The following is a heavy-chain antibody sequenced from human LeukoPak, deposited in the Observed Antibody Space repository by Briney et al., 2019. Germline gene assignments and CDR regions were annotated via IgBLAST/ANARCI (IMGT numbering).Heavy chain of an antibody. Sequence: PGGSLRLSCAASGFTVSSSYMSWVRQAPGKGLEWVSLMYTGGTTYYADSVKGRFTISRDNSKNTLYLQMNSLRAEDTAVYYCATLMVDDNWFDPWGQGTLVTVSS. D-gene: IGHD2-8*01. CDR1: GFTVSSSY. J-gene: IGHJ5*02. V-gene: IGHV3-53*05. CDR3: ATLMVDDNWFDP. CDR2: MYTGGTT.